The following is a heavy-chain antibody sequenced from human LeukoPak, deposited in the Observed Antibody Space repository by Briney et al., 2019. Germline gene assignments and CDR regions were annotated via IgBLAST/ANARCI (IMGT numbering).Heavy chain of an antibody. D-gene: IGHD1-26*01. CDR3: ASGGSYHVY. CDR2: ITSGSSDI. V-gene: IGHV3-21*01. CDR1: GFTFSRYR. J-gene: IGHJ4*02. Sequence: GGSLRLSCAASGFTFSRYRMNWVRQAPGKGLEWVSSITSGSSDIYYADSVKGRFTISRDIAKNSLSLQMNSLRAEDTAVYYCASGGSYHVYWGQGPLVTVSS.